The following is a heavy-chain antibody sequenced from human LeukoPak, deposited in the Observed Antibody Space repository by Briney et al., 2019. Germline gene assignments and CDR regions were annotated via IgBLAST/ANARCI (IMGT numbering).Heavy chain of an antibody. CDR1: GGPFSGYY. CDR2: INHSGST. Sequence: SETLSLTCAVYGGPFSGYYWSWIRQPPGKGLEWIGEINHSGSTNYNPSLKSRVTISVDKAKNQFSLNLNSVTAADTAVYYCARGGDRSFDYWGQGTLVTVSS. D-gene: IGHD3-10*01. J-gene: IGHJ4*02. V-gene: IGHV4-34*01. CDR3: ARGGDRSFDY.